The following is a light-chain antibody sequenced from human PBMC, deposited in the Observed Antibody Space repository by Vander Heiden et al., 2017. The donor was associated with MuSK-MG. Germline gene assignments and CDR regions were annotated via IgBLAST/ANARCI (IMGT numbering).Light chain of an antibody. V-gene: IGLV3-1*01. J-gene: IGLJ2*01. CDR3: QAWDRTTVV. CDR1: NLGHKY. CDR2: QDS. Sequence: SYDLTQPPSVSVSPGQTASITCSGENLGHKYASWFQQKPGQSLVLVIYQDSQRPSGIPERFSGSSSGATATLTISGTQPMDEDDYYCQAWDRTTVVFGGGTTLTVL.